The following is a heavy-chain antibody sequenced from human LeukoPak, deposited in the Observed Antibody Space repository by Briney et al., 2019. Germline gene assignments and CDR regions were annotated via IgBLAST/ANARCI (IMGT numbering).Heavy chain of an antibody. CDR3: TTRVYYYDSSGYSHLCDY. CDR1: GFTFTNAW. CDR2: IKSKADGETI. Sequence: PGGSLRLSCAASGFTFTNAWMNWVRQAPGKGLEWVGRIKSKADGETIDYAAPVKGRFTFSRDDSKNMLYLQMNSLKTEDTAVYYCTTRVYYYDSSGYSHLCDYWGQGTLVTVSS. D-gene: IGHD3-22*01. V-gene: IGHV3-15*07. J-gene: IGHJ4*02.